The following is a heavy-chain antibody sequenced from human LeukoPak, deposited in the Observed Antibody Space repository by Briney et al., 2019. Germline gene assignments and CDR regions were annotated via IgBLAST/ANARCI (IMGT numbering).Heavy chain of an antibody. CDR2: INPSGGST. D-gene: IGHD6-19*01. CDR3: ARDRNGIAVAGDFDY. J-gene: IGHJ4*02. CDR1: GYTFTTYY. V-gene: IGHV1-46*01. Sequence: ASVKVSCKASGYTFTTYYMHWVRQAPGQGLEWMGIINPSGGSTSYAQNFQGRVTMTSDTSTSTVCMKLSSLRTEDTAVYYCARDRNGIAVAGDFDYWGQGTLVTVSS.